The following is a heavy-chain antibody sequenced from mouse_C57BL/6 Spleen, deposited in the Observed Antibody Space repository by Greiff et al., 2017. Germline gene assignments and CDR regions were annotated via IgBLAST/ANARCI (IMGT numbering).Heavy chain of an antibody. CDR2: IDPSDSYT. J-gene: IGHJ2*01. V-gene: IGHV1-69*01. D-gene: IGHD1-1*01. CDR3: ARRYYIIRGGYFDY. Sequence: QVQLQQPGAELVMPGASVKLSCKASGYTFTSYWMHWVKQRPGQGLEWIGEIDPSDSYTNYNQKFKGKSTLTVDKSSRTAYMQLRSLTSEDSAVXYCARRYYIIRGGYFDYWGPGTTLTVSS. CDR1: GYTFTSYW.